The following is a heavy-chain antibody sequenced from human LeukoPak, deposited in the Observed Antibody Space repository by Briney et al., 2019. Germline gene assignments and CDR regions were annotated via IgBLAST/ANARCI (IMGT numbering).Heavy chain of an antibody. CDR1: GGSFSGYY. CDR2: INHSGST. J-gene: IGHJ4*02. CDR3: ARGLRYFDWLLFY. V-gene: IGHV4-34*01. D-gene: IGHD3-9*01. Sequence: PSETLSLTCAVYGGSFSGYYWSWIRQPPGKGLEWIGEINHSGSTNYNPSLKSRVTISVDTSKNQFSLKLSSVTAADTAVYYCARGLRYFDWLLFYWGQGTLVTVSS.